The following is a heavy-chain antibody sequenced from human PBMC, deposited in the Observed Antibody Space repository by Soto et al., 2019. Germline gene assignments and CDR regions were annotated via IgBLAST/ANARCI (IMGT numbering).Heavy chain of an antibody. CDR1: GFTFSSYA. CDR3: AQPQYSSSYYYYYGMDV. Sequence: EVQLLESGGGLVQPGGSLRLSCSASGFTFSSYAMSWVRQAPGKGLEWVSAVSGSGGTTYYADSVKGRFTISRDNSKKTLYLQMNSLRAEDTAAFYCAQPQYSSSYYYYYGMDVWGQGTTVTVSS. V-gene: IGHV3-23*01. D-gene: IGHD6-6*01. CDR2: VSGSGGTT. J-gene: IGHJ6*02.